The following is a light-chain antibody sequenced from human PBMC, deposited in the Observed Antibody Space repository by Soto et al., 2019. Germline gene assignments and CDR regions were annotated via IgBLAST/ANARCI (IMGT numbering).Light chain of an antibody. CDR1: QNIGGW. CDR2: DAS. J-gene: IGKJ1*01. CDR3: QQYDSYSWA. Sequence: DIQMTQSPSTLSASVADRVTSTCRASQNIGGWLAWYQQRPRKAPKLLIYDASSLERGVPSGFGGSGSGTVFTLTISSLQTDDFATYYCQQYDSYSWAFVQGTKVDIK. V-gene: IGKV1-5*01.